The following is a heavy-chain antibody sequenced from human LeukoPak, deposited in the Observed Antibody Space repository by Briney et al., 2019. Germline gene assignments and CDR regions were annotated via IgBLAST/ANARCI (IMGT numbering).Heavy chain of an antibody. Sequence: GGSLSLSWEAPGLTFSSYAMSWVRQAPGKGLEWVSAISGSGGSTYYADSVKGRFTISRDNSKNTLYLQMNSLRAEDTAVYYCAKKTLVVVTAIPDYWGQGTLVTVSS. CDR2: ISGSGGST. CDR3: AKKTLVVVTAIPDY. V-gene: IGHV3-23*01. D-gene: IGHD2-21*02. J-gene: IGHJ4*02. CDR1: GLTFSSYA.